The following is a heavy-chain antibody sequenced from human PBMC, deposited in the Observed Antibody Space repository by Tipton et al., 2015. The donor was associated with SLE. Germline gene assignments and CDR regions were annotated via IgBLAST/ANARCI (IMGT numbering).Heavy chain of an antibody. CDR2: IYTSGTT. D-gene: IGHD3-3*01. CDR1: GGSMISYY. Sequence: TLSLTCTVSGGSMISYYWNWIRQPAGKGLEWIGRIYTSGTTNYNPSLKSRVTMSVDTSKNQFSLKLSSVTAAGTAVYYCARDTFGLVTDDAFDIWGQGTMVTVSS. CDR3: ARDTFGLVTDDAFDI. V-gene: IGHV4-4*07. J-gene: IGHJ3*02.